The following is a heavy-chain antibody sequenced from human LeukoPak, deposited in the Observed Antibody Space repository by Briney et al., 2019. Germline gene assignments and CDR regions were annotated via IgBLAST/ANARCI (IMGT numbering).Heavy chain of an antibody. CDR2: ISGSGGST. D-gene: IGHD4-17*01. J-gene: IGHJ4*02. V-gene: IGHV3-23*01. Sequence: PGGSLRLSCAASGFTVSSNYMSWVRQAPGKGLEWVSTISGSGGSTYYADSVKGRFTISRDNSKNTLYLQMNSLRAEDTAVYYCAKMILTTVIYYFDYWGQGTLVTVSS. CDR1: GFTVSSNY. CDR3: AKMILTTVIYYFDY.